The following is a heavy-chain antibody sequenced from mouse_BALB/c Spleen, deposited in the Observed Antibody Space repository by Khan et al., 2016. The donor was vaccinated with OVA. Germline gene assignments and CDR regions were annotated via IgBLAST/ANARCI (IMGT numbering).Heavy chain of an antibody. Sequence: EVKLMESGGDLVKPGGSLKLSCAASGFTFSSYSMSWVRQTPDKRLEWVATISSGGDYTYYPDSVKGRFTISRDTAKNTLYLQMSSLKSEDTAMYYCASHLTGSFAYWGQGTLVTVSA. V-gene: IGHV5-6*01. J-gene: IGHJ3*01. CDR2: ISSGGDYT. CDR3: ASHLTGSFAY. CDR1: GFTFSSYS. D-gene: IGHD4-1*01.